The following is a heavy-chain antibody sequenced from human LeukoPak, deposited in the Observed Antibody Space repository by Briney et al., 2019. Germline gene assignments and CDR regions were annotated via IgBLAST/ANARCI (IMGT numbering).Heavy chain of an antibody. CDR2: ISWSSDDI. CDR3: VKEVRGSGFLGR. J-gene: IGHJ4*02. D-gene: IGHD3-22*01. CDR1: GFTFNDHA. Sequence: GRSLRLSCIASGFTFNDHAMHWVRQPPGKGLEWVSSISWSSDDIVYAGSVKGRFTISRDNAKNSLYLQMDSLRVEDMAIYYCVKEVRGSGFLGRWGQGTLVTVSP. V-gene: IGHV3-9*03.